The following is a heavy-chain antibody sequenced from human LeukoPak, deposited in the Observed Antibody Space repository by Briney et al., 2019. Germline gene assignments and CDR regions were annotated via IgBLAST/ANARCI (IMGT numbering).Heavy chain of an antibody. CDR1: GFTFSIHA. Sequence: GGSLRLSCAAPGFTFSIHAMSWVRQAPGKGLEWVSAISGSGDNTYYADSVKGRFTISRDNPKNSLYLQMNTLRAEDTAVYYCAREHCSSTSCLLGNVYFDYWGQGTLVTVSS. CDR2: ISGSGDNT. CDR3: AREHCSSTSCLLGNVYFDY. D-gene: IGHD2-2*01. J-gene: IGHJ4*02. V-gene: IGHV3-23*01.